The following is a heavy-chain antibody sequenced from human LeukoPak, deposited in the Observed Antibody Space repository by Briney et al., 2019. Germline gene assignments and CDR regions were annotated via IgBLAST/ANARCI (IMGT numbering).Heavy chain of an antibody. V-gene: IGHV3-21*01. J-gene: IGHJ6*02. Sequence: GGSLRLSCAASGFTVSSNYMSWVRQAPGKGLEWVSSISGSTIYIHYADSVKGPFTISRDNAKNSLYLQMNSLRAEDTAVYYCASVHYAMDVWGQGTTVTVSS. CDR1: GFTVSSNY. CDR2: ISGSTIYI. CDR3: ASVHYAMDV.